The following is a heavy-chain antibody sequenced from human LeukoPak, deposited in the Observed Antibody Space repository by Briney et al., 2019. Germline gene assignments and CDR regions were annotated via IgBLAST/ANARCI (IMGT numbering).Heavy chain of an antibody. CDR1: GGSISSYY. CDR3: AKVLGNSGSPRGAFDI. D-gene: IGHD1-26*01. Sequence: ETLSLTCTVSGGSISSYYWSWVRQAPGKGLEWVSAISGSGGSTYYADSVKGRFTISRDNSKNTLYLQMNSLRAEDTAVYYCAKVLGNSGSPRGAFDIWGQGTMVTVSS. V-gene: IGHV3-23*01. CDR2: ISGSGGST. J-gene: IGHJ3*02.